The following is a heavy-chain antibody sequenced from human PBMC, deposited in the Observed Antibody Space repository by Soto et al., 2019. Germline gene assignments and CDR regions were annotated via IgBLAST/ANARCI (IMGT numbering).Heavy chain of an antibody. CDR2: ISCSGGST. CDR3: SSGMSGSSGTLH. D-gene: IGHD3-22*01. V-gene: IGHV3-23*01. J-gene: IGHJ4*02. Sequence: GVALRLSCAASGFTFSSYAMSWVRQAPGKGLEWVAAISCSGGSTYYADSVRGRFTISRDNSKSTLDLQMNSLRAESTAVYYCSSGMSGSSGTLHWGKGSXVNV. CDR1: GFTFSSYA.